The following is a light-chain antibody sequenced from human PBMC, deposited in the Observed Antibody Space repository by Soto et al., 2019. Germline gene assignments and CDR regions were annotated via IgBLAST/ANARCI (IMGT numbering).Light chain of an antibody. V-gene: IGLV1-40*01. Sequence: QSVLTQPPSVSGAPGQRVTISCTGSSSNIGAGYDVHWYQQLPGTAPKLLISGNNNRPSGVPDRFSGSTSGTSASLAITGLQAEDEADYYCHSYDSRLSLVFGGGTQLTVL. CDR3: HSYDSRLSLV. J-gene: IGLJ2*01. CDR1: SSNIGAGYD. CDR2: GNN.